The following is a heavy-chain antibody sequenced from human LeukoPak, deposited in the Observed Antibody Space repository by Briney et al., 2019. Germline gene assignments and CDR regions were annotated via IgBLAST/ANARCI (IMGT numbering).Heavy chain of an antibody. J-gene: IGHJ4*02. CDR2: FYNSGSS. CDR3: TRGAGWLIDY. D-gene: IGHD3-16*01. CDR1: GGSISSGDYY. V-gene: IGHV4-61*08. Sequence: PSETLSLTCTVSGGSISSGDYYWSWIRQPPGKGLEWIGYFYNSGSSTYNPSLKSRVTISVDTSKEQFSLKVNSVTAADTAVYYCTRGAGWLIDYWGQGILVTVSS.